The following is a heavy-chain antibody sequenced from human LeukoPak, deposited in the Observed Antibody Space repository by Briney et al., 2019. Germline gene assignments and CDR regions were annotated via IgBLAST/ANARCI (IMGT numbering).Heavy chain of an antibody. D-gene: IGHD5-18*01. J-gene: IGHJ4*02. CDR2: IYYSGST. Sequence: SETLSLTCTVSGGSISSGGYYWSWIRQHPGKGLEWIGYIYYSGSTYYNPSLKSRVTISVDTSKNQFSLKLSSVTAAGTAVYYCASVDTAMVTNFDYWGQGTLVTVSS. CDR3: ASVDTAMVTNFDY. CDR1: GGSISSGGYY. V-gene: IGHV4-31*03.